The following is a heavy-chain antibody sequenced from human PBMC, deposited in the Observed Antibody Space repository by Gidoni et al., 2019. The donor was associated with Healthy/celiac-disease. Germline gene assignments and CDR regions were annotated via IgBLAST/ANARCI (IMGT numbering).Heavy chain of an antibody. CDR3: ARGGRIVGATRGGPRRDWFDP. D-gene: IGHD1-26*01. V-gene: IGHV4-34*01. Sequence: QVQLQQWGAGLLKPSETLSLTCAVYGGYFSGYYWSWIRQPPGKGLEWIGEINHSGSTNYNPSLKSRVTISVDTSKNQFSLKLSSVTAADTAVYYCARGGRIVGATRGGPRRDWFDPWGQGTLVTVSS. J-gene: IGHJ5*02. CDR2: INHSGST. CDR1: GGYFSGYY.